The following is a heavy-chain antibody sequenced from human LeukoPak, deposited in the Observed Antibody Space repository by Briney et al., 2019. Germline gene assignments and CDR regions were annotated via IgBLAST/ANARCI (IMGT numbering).Heavy chain of an antibody. Sequence: PSETLSLTCTVSGGSISSGSYYWSWIRQPAGKGLEWIGRIYTSGSTSYNPSLKSRVTISVDTSKNQFSLKLSSVTAADTAVYYCARDVSGYAWFDPWGQGTLVTVSS. CDR3: ARDVSGYAWFDP. CDR1: GGSISSGSYY. J-gene: IGHJ5*02. V-gene: IGHV4-61*02. CDR2: IYTSGST. D-gene: IGHD3-22*01.